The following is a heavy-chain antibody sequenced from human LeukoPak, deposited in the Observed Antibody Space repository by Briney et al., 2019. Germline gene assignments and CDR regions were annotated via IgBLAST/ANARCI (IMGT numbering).Heavy chain of an antibody. CDR3: ARDSQSGGYPFDS. J-gene: IGHJ4*02. Sequence: PGGSLRLSCAASGFTFNYYWMSWVRQAPGKGLEWVANIKQDGSEKYYVDSVKGRFTISRDNAKHSLYLQMNSLRAEDTAVYCCARDSQSGGYPFDSWGQGTLVTVSS. CDR2: IKQDGSEK. CDR1: GFTFNYYW. D-gene: IGHD1-26*01. V-gene: IGHV3-7*01.